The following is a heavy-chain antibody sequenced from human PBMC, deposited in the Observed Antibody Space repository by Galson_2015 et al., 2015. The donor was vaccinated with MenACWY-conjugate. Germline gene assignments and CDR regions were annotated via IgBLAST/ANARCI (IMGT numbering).Heavy chain of an antibody. Sequence: SLRLSYAVSGLTFSHYGMHWVRQAPGKGLEWVGLISTDGSNKYYAASVKGRFTFSRDNSKNTLYLQMNSPRAEDTAVYYCARDGSGWYPGDHWGQGTLVTVSA. J-gene: IGHJ4*02. CDR1: GLTFSHYG. D-gene: IGHD6-19*01. CDR3: ARDGSGWYPGDH. CDR2: ISTDGSNK. V-gene: IGHV3-30*03.